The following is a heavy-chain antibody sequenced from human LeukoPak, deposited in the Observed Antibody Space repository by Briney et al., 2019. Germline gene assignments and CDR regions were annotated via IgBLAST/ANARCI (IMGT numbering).Heavy chain of an antibody. J-gene: IGHJ3*02. Sequence: SETLSLTCAVYGGSFSGYYWSWIRQPPGKGLEWIGEINHSGSTNYNPSLKSRVTISVDTSKDQFSLKLSSVTAADTAVYYCARGSLVFAFDIWGQGTMVTVSS. CDR1: GGSFSGYY. V-gene: IGHV4-34*01. CDR3: ARGSLVFAFDI. D-gene: IGHD6-6*01. CDR2: INHSGST.